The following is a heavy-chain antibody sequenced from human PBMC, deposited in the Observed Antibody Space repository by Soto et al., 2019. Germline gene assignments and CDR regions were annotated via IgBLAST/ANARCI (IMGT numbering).Heavy chain of an antibody. CDR2: ISSSSSYI. J-gene: IGHJ4*02. D-gene: IGHD6-13*01. Sequence: EVQLVESGGGLVKPGGSLRLSCAASGFTFSSYSMNWVRQAPGKGLEWVASISSSSSYIYYADSVKGRFTISRDNAKNPLYLQMNSLRAEDTAVYYCARDSGTGYSSSWYQDPFDYWGQGTLVTVSS. CDR3: ARDSGTGYSSSWYQDPFDY. V-gene: IGHV3-21*01. CDR1: GFTFSSYS.